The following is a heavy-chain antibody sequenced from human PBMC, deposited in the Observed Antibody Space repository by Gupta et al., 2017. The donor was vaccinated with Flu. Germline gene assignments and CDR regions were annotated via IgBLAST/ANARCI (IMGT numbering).Heavy chain of an antibody. CDR2: ISSSGSKI. CDR3: AREGGYSSGCFDY. CDR1: GFTFSSYE. Sequence: EVQLVESGGGLVQPGGSLRLSCAASGFTFSSYEMNWVRQAPGKGLEWVSYISSSGSKIYDADAVKGRFNISRDNAKNSMYLQMNSMRAEDTAVYYCAREGGYSSGCFDYWGQGNLVTVSS. J-gene: IGHJ4*02. V-gene: IGHV3-48*03. D-gene: IGHD6-19*01.